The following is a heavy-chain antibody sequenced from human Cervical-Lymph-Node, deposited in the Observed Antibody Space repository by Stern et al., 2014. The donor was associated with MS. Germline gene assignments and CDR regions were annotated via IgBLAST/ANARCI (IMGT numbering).Heavy chain of an antibody. V-gene: IGHV4-39*01. Sequence: QVQLQESGPGLVKPSETLSLTCTVSGGSISSSSYYWGWIRQPPGKGLEWIGGIYYSGSTYYNPSLKSRVTISVDTSKNQFSLKLSSGTAADTAVYYCARRDYYDSSGYYFDYWGQGTLVTVSS. CDR1: GGSISSSSYY. J-gene: IGHJ4*02. CDR2: IYYSGST. CDR3: ARRDYYDSSGYYFDY. D-gene: IGHD3-22*01.